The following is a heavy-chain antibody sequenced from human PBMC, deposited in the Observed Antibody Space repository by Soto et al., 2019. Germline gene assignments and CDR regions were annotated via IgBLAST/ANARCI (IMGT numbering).Heavy chain of an antibody. CDR2: IYYSGST. J-gene: IGHJ4*02. Sequence: SETLSLTCTVSGGSISSYYWSWIRQPPGKGLEWIGYIYYSGSTNYNPSLKSRATISVDTSKNQFSLKLSSVTAGDRAVYYCGRNGDGDFDYGGQGTRVTVSS. D-gene: IGHD2-21*02. V-gene: IGHV4-59*01. CDR1: GGSISSYY. CDR3: GRNGDGDFDY.